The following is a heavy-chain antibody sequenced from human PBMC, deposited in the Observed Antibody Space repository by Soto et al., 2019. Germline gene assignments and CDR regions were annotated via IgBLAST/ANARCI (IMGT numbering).Heavy chain of an antibody. D-gene: IGHD5-18*01. J-gene: IGHJ6*04. CDR1: GYRFTSYG. CDR3: ARVDGYVTASPEDV. CDR2: INAYNGNT. V-gene: IGHV1-18*01. Sequence: QVQLVQSGAEVKNRGASVKVSCKAFGYRFTSYGIGWARQAPGQGLEWMGWINAYNGNTNYAQNFQGRVTLTTDTSRSSADMDVRSLSSNATGVYYGARVDGYVTASPEDVGGSGTTFTVSS.